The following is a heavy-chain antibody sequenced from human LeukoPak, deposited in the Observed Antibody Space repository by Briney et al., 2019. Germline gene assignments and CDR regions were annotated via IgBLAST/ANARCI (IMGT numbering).Heavy chain of an antibody. J-gene: IGHJ6*03. Sequence: ASVKVSCKASGYTFTGYYMHWVRQAPGQGLEWMGWINTNTGNSTYAQGLTGRFVFSLDTSVNTAFLQISSLKAEDTAMYYCARLQWGAYCSSTSCSHYYYYYMDVWGKGTTVTVSS. D-gene: IGHD2-2*01. CDR1: GYTFTGYY. CDR3: ARLQWGAYCSSTSCSHYYYYYMDV. V-gene: IGHV7-4-1*02. CDR2: INTNTGNS.